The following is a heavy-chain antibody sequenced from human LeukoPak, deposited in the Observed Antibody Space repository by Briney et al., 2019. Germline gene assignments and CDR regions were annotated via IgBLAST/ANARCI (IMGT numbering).Heavy chain of an antibody. D-gene: IGHD6-19*01. J-gene: IGHJ4*02. CDR2: IIPIFGTA. V-gene: IGHV1-69*13. Sequence: ASVKVSCKASGYTFTSYYMHWVRQAPGQGLEWMGGIIPIFGTANYAQKFQGRVTITADESTSTAYMELSSLRSEDTAVYYCAGLIAVAGTGSGYWGQGTLVTVSS. CDR3: AGLIAVAGTGSGY. CDR1: GYTFTSYY.